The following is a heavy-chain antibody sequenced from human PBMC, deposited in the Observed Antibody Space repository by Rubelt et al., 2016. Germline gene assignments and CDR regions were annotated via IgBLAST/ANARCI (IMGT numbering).Heavy chain of an antibody. V-gene: IGHV4-34*01. D-gene: IGHD2-2*01. J-gene: IGHJ5*02. CDR2: INHSGST. CDR3: ARHIIGPIVVVPAAIVWFDP. Sequence: IGEINHSGSTYYNPSLKSRVTISVDTSKNQFSLKLSSVTAADTAVYYCARHIIGPIVVVPAAIVWFDPWGQGTLVTVSS.